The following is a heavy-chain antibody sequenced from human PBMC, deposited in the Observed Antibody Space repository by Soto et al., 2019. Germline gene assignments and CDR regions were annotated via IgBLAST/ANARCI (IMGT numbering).Heavy chain of an antibody. D-gene: IGHD6-13*01. CDR3: ARDVKRYSSPTGPLYD. CDR1: GDSISSGDYY. Sequence: SETLSLTCTVSGDSISSGDYYWSWIRQPPGKGLEWIGCIYYSGNTYYNPSLKRRFSISVDTSKNQFSLQLSSVTVADTAVYYCARDVKRYSSPTGPLYDWGMGTLVTVAS. J-gene: IGHJ4*02. V-gene: IGHV4-30-4*01. CDR2: IYYSGNT.